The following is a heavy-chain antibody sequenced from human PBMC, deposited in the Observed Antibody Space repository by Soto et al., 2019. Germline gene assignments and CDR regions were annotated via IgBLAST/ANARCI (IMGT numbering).Heavy chain of an antibody. V-gene: IGHV3-48*01. D-gene: IGHD3-22*01. CDR3: ASPTYYYDSRGPPAY. CDR2: ISSSSSTI. CDR1: GFTFSTYS. J-gene: IGHJ4*02. Sequence: PGGSLRLSCAASGFTFSTYSMNWVRQAPGKGLEWVSYISSSSSTIFYTDSVKGRFTVSRDNAKNSLYLQMNSLRAEDTAVYYCASPTYYYDSRGPPAYWGKETLVTVPS.